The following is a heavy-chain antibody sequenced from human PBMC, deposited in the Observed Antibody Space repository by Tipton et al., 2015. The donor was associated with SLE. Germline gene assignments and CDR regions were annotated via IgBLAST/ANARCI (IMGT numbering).Heavy chain of an antibody. J-gene: IGHJ5*02. CDR2: VYNNGAA. V-gene: IGHV4-4*07. CDR3: ASVREYSVSDSWFDP. CDR1: GGSISSYY. Sequence: TLSLTCTISGGSISSYYWCWCRQPAGKGLEWIGCVYNNGAATYNPSLKSRVTWSVDRSTDQFFLNVNSVTDADTAVYYCASVREYSVSDSWFDPWGQGILVTVSS. D-gene: IGHD5/OR15-5a*01.